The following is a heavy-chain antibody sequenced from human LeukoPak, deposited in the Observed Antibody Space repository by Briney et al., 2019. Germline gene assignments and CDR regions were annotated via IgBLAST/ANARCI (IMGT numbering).Heavy chain of an antibody. CDR1: GFIFSSFS. CDR2: ISSSSSYI. CDR3: ARGKQNTDY. D-gene: IGHD2/OR15-2a*01. V-gene: IGHV3-21*01. Sequence: GGSLRLSCAASGFIFSSFSMDWVRQAPGQGLEWVSSISSSSSYIYYADSVKGRFTISRDNAKNSLYLQMNSLRAEDTAVYYCARGKQNTDYWGQGTLVTVSS. J-gene: IGHJ4*02.